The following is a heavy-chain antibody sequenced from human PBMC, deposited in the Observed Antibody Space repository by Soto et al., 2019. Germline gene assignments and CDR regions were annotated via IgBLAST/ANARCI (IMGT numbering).Heavy chain of an antibody. CDR3: ASNRVYSSSSEGFFDY. CDR1: GGTFSSYA. V-gene: IGHV1-69*13. J-gene: IGHJ4*02. D-gene: IGHD6-6*01. Sequence: ASVKVSCKASGGTFSSYAISWVRQAPGQGLEWMGRIIPIFGTANYAQKFQGRVTITADESTSTAYMELSSLRSEDTAVYYCASNRVYSSSSEGFFDYWGQGTLVTVSS. CDR2: IIPIFGTA.